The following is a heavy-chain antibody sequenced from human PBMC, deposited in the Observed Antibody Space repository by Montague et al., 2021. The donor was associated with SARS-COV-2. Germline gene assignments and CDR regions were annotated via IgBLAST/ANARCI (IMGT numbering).Heavy chain of an antibody. J-gene: IGHJ5*02. CDR1: SGSISSHY. CDR2: VNYGGST. CDR3: ARAVTTGIDWFDP. V-gene: IGHV4-59*11. Sequence: SETLSLTCTVFSGSISSHYWSWIRQPPGKGLEWIGYVNYGGSTNYNPSLKSRVSISLDTSKNQFSLRLNSVTAADTAVYYCARAVTTGIDWFDPWGQGTLVIVSS. D-gene: IGHD4-17*01.